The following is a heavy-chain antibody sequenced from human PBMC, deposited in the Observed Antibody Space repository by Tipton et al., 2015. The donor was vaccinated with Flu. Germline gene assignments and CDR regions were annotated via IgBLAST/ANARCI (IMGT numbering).Heavy chain of an antibody. J-gene: IGHJ4*02. CDR1: GGSIGSGGYY. Sequence: TLSLTCTVSGGSIGSGGYYWSWIRQHPGKGLEWIGYIYYSGSTYYNPSLQSRITISLDTSKNQFSLKLSSVTAADTAVYFCARRIAVAGIFDFWGQGTLVTVSS. V-gene: IGHV4-31*03. D-gene: IGHD6-19*01. CDR3: ARRIAVAGIFDF. CDR2: IYYSGST.